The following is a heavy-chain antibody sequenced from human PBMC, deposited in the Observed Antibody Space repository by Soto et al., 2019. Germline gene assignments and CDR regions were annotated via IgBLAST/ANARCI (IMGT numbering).Heavy chain of an antibody. CDR1: RYTFISYD. J-gene: IGHJ4*02. Sequence: QVQLVQSGAEVKKPGASVKVSCKASRYTFISYDINWVRQATGQGLEWMGWMNPKSANTGYAQNFKGRVIMTRNTSISTAYMELSSLRSEDTAVYYCARSPSWETTVTPYYFDYWGQGTLVTVSS. V-gene: IGHV1-8*01. CDR2: MNPKSANT. D-gene: IGHD4-4*01. CDR3: ARSPSWETTVTPYYFDY.